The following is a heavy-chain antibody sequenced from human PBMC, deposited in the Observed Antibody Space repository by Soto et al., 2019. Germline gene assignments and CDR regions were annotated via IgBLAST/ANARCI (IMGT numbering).Heavy chain of an antibody. D-gene: IGHD3-3*01. CDR3: ARGGGVGVAGSAAFDM. V-gene: IGHV1-2*02. J-gene: IGHJ3*02. CDR1: GYPVTAYY. CDR2: INPATGAA. Sequence: QLHLVQSGAVVKKPGASVTVSCSASGYPVTAYYMHWVRQAPGRGLEWTGGINPATGAAKYTPTFRGRVTMARDPTTSKVFMELRGLTSEDTAAFYGARGGGVGVAGSAAFDMWGQGTLVTVSS.